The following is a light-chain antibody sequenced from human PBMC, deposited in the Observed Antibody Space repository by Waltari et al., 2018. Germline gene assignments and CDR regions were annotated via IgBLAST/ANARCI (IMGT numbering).Light chain of an antibody. V-gene: IGLV4-69*01. J-gene: IGLJ3*02. CDR1: SGHSSNI. CDR3: QTGGHGTGV. CDR2: VNSDGSH. Sequence: QLVLTQSPSASASLGASVKITSTLASGHSSNIIAWHQQQPAKGARFLMKVNSDGSHTKGDEIPDRFSGSSSGPERYLIISSVHSEDEADYYCQTGGHGTGVFGGGTKLTVL.